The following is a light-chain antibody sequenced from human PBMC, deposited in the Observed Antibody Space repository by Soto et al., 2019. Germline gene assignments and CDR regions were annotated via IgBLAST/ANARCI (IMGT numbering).Light chain of an antibody. CDR1: QSVSSN. V-gene: IGKV3-15*01. J-gene: IGKJ5*01. Sequence: EIVMTQSPSTLSASAGERATLSCRASQSVSSNLAWYQQKLGQAPRLLIYGASTWASGIPARFSGSGSGTEFTLTISSLQSEDFAAYYCQQCNSSPRTFGQGTQLEIK. CDR3: QQCNSSPRT. CDR2: GAS.